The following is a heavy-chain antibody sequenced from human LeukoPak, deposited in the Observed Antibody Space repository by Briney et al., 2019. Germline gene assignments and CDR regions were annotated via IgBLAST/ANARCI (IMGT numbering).Heavy chain of an antibody. V-gene: IGHV3-23*01. CDR1: GFTFSSYA. CDR2: ISGSGGST. J-gene: IGHJ4*02. CDR3: AKNVWGSYYGGFDY. Sequence: PGRSLRLSCAASGFTFSSYAMSWVRQAPGKGLEWVSAISGSGGSTYYADSVKGRFTISRDNSKNTLYLQMNSLRAEDTAVYYCAKNVWGSYYGGFDYWGQGTLVTVSS. D-gene: IGHD3-16*01.